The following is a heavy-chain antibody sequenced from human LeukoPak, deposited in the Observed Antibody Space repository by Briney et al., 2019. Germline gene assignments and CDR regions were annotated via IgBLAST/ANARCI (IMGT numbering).Heavy chain of an antibody. CDR3: ARGEDSYFDY. CDR2: IYYSGST. Sequence: SETLSLTCTVSGGSISSGSYYWRWIRQPPGTGLELIGYIYYSGSTNYNPSLKSRVTISVDTSKNQFSLKLSSVTAADTAVYYCARGEDSYFDYWGQGTLVTVSS. CDR1: GGSISSGSYY. J-gene: IGHJ4*02. V-gene: IGHV4-61*01.